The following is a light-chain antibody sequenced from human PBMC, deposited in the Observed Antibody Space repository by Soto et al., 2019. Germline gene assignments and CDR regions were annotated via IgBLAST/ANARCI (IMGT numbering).Light chain of an antibody. CDR1: QTVSNNY. J-gene: IGKJ5*01. CDR2: GAS. Sequence: EIVLTQSPGALSLSPGDRATLSFRASQTVSNNYIAWCQQKPGQAPRVIMYGASRRATGIPDRFSGGGSGTDFTLTISRLEPEDFAVYFCQQYDGTPTTFGQGTRLEIK. V-gene: IGKV3-20*01. CDR3: QQYDGTPTT.